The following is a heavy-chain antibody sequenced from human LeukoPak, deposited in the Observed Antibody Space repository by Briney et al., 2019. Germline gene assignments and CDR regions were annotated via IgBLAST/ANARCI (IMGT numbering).Heavy chain of an antibody. Sequence: GGSLRLSCAASGFTFTNYAMSWVRQAPGKGLEWVSGISGNGISTYYADSVKGRFTISRDNSKSTLYLQMDSLRADDTAVYYCAKEPSWNYYSYDSMDVWGKGTTVSVSS. CDR3: AKEPSWNYYSYDSMDV. CDR2: ISGNGIST. J-gene: IGHJ6*03. D-gene: IGHD1-1*01. V-gene: IGHV3-23*01. CDR1: GFTFTNYA.